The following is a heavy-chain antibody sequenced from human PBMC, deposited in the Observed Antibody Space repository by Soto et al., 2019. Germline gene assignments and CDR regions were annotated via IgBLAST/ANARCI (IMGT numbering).Heavy chain of an antibody. CDR1: GYTFTNYG. D-gene: IGHD6-13*01. V-gene: IGHV1-18*01. Sequence: VQLVQSGSEVKKPGASVKVSCKTSGYTFTNYGVSWVRQAPGQGLEWMGWINIYNGNTNYAQRFQGRVTMTADTSTRTAYMDLRNLRFNDTAVYFCARMGRTAAAARWFYWCQGTLVTVSS. CDR3: ARMGRTAAAARWFY. J-gene: IGHJ1*01. CDR2: INIYNGNT.